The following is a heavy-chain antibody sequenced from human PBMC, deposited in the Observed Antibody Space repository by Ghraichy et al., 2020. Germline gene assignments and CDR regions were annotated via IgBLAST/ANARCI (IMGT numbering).Heavy chain of an antibody. CDR3: ARGYCSGGSCYSVYYYYGMDV. V-gene: IGHV4-34*01. J-gene: IGHJ6*02. CDR1: GGSFSGYY. CDR2: INHSGST. D-gene: IGHD2-15*01. Sequence: GSLRLSCAVYGGSFSGYYWSWIRQPPGKGLEWIGEINHSGSTNYNPSLKSRVTISVDTSKNQFSLKLSSVTAADTAVYYCARGYCSGGSCYSVYYYYGMDVWGQGTTVTVSS.